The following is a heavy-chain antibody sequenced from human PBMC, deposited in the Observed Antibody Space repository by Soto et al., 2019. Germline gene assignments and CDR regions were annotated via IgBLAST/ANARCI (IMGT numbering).Heavy chain of an antibody. Sequence: GPPRLSCAASVFTVRSYAMHWVRQAPGKGLEWVAAISYDGNNKYDADSVKGRFTISRDNSKNTLYLQMNSLRAEDTAVYYCARDRGYGDPRGVFDYWGQGTLVTVSS. CDR1: VFTVRSYA. CDR2: ISYDGNNK. J-gene: IGHJ4*02. CDR3: ARDRGYGDPRGVFDY. V-gene: IGHV3-30-3*01. D-gene: IGHD4-17*01.